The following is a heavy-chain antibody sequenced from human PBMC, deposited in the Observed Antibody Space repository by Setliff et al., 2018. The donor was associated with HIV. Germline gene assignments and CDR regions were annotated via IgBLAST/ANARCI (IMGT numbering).Heavy chain of an antibody. V-gene: IGHV1-2*06. CDR1: GYTFTGYY. CDR3: ARDFFGQRVGATLGY. D-gene: IGHD1-26*01. Sequence: SVKVSCKASGYTFTGYYIHWVRQAPGQGLEWMGRINPNSGPTNYAQKFQGRVTMTRDTSISTAYMELSRLRSDDTAVYYCARDFFGQRVGATLGYWGQGTLVTSPQ. J-gene: IGHJ4*02. CDR2: INPNSGPT.